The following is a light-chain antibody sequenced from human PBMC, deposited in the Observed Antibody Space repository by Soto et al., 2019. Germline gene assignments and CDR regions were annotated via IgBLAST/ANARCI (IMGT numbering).Light chain of an antibody. CDR1: SGHSSYA. J-gene: IGLJ3*02. CDR2: LNSDGSH. Sequence: QLVLTQSPSASASLGASVKLTCTLSSGHSSYAIAWHHQQPEKGPRYLMNLNSDGSHSKGDGIPDRFSGSSSGAERYLTISSLQSEDGADYYCQTWGTGIRVFGGGTKVTVL. V-gene: IGLV4-69*01. CDR3: QTWGTGIRV.